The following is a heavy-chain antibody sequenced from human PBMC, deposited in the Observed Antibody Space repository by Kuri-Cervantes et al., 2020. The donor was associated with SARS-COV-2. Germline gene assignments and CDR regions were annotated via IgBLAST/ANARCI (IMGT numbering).Heavy chain of an antibody. CDR2: IYHSGST. CDR1: GDSFSSSTW. CDR3: ARDWHGMISFGGAIDPNRYYDYGMDV. Sequence: SETLSLTCSVSGDSFSSSTWWSWVRQPPGKGLQWIGEIYHSGSTNYNPSLKSRVTISIDKSKNQFSLKLTSVTAADTAVYFCARDWHGMISFGGAIDPNRYYDYGMDVWGQGTTVTVSS. V-gene: IGHV4-4*02. D-gene: IGHD3-16*02. J-gene: IGHJ6*02.